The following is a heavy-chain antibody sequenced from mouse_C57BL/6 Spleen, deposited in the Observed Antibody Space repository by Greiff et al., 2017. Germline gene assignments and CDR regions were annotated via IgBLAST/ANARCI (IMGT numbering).Heavy chain of an antibody. CDR3: ARRPAPRGYAMDY. CDR1: GFTFSDYG. V-gene: IGHV5-17*01. Sequence: EVKLMESGGGLVKPGGSLKLSCAASGFTFSDYGMHWVRQAPEKGLEWVAYISSGSSTIYYADTVKGRFTISRDNAKNTLFLQMTSLRSEDTAMYYCARRPAPRGYAMDYWGQGTSVTVSS. J-gene: IGHJ4*01. CDR2: ISSGSSTI.